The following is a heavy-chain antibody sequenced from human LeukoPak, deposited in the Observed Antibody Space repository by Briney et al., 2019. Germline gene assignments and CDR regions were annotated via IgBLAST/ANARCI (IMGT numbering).Heavy chain of an antibody. CDR2: INPNSGGT. CDR1: GYTFTGYY. D-gene: IGHD3-3*01. CDR3: ARGAIFGVVISGIYYYYGMDV. Sequence: ASVKVSCKASGYTFTGYYMRWVRQAPGQGLEWMGWINPNSGGTNYAQKFQGRVTMTRDTSISTAYMELSRLRSDDTAVYYCARGAIFGVVISGIYYYYGMDVWGQGTTVTVSS. J-gene: IGHJ6*02. V-gene: IGHV1-2*02.